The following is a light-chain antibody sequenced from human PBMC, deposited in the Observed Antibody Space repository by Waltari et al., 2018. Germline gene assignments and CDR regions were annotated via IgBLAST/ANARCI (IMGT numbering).Light chain of an antibody. J-gene: IGLJ2*01. V-gene: IGLV1-47*01. CDR3: ATWDARLNAVV. CDR2: RND. CDR1: TPNTGTNH. Sequence: QSVLTQPPSASETPGQRVAISCSGGTPNTGTNHVHWYQQVPGTAPKLLIYRNDQRPSGVPDRFSGSKSGTSASLAISGLRSEDEADYFCATWDARLNAVVFGGGTKLTVL.